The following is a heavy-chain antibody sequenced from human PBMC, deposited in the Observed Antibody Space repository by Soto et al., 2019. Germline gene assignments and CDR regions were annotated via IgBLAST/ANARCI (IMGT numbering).Heavy chain of an antibody. CDR3: AARHCGGGSCYSHEEAFEG. Sequence: SVKVSCKASGFPFKSSTVQWVRQARGQGLEWIGWIAVDSGKTKYAHLIQDRVAITRDLSTSTAYMELSSLRSEDTAVYYCAARHCGGGSCYSHEEAFEGWGQGTVVTV. D-gene: IGHD2-15*01. J-gene: IGHJ3*01. CDR1: GFPFKSST. CDR2: IAVDSGKT. V-gene: IGHV1-58*01.